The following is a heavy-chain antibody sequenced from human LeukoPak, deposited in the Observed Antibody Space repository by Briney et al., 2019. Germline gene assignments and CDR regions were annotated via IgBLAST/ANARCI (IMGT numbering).Heavy chain of an antibody. CDR1: GYTFTGYY. V-gene: IGHV1-2*02. D-gene: IGHD5-12*01. CDR3: ARWFYRYSGYDLDY. Sequence: ASVTVSRKASGYTFTGYYIHWVRQAPGQGLEWMGWINPNSGGTNCAQKFQGRVTMTRDTSISTAYMELSRLRSDDTAVYYCARWFYRYSGYDLDYWGQGTLVTVSS. CDR2: INPNSGGT. J-gene: IGHJ4*02.